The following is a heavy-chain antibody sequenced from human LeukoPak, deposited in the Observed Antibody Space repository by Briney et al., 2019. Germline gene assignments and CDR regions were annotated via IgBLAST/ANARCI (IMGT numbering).Heavy chain of an antibody. V-gene: IGHV2-70*11. CDR1: GFSLSTSGMC. CDR3: ARIRRGYSSSWYEDY. J-gene: IGHJ4*02. CDR2: IDWDDDK. D-gene: IGHD6-13*01. Sequence: SGPVLVKPTQTLTLTCTFSGFSLSTSGMCVSWIRQPPGKALEWLARIDWDDDKYYSTSLKTRLTISKDTSKNQVVLTMTNMDPVDTATYYCARIRRGYSSSWYEDYWGQGTLVTVSS.